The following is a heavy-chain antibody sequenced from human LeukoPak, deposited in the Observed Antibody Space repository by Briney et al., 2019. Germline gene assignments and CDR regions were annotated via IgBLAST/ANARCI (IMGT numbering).Heavy chain of an antibody. Sequence: SETLSLTCTVSGGSMSSSSHYWGWIRQSPGKGLEWIGSIYYSGSTYYNPSLKSRVTISVDTSKNQFSLELRSVTAADTAIYYCARNMTAVARLDVFDIWGPGTMVTVSS. D-gene: IGHD4-17*01. J-gene: IGHJ3*02. CDR1: GGSMSSSSHY. CDR3: ARNMTAVARLDVFDI. V-gene: IGHV4-39*01. CDR2: IYYSGST.